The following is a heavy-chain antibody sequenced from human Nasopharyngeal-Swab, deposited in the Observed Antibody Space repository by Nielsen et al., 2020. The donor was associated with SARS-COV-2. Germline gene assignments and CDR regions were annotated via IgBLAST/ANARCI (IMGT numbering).Heavy chain of an antibody. J-gene: IGHJ5*02. Sequence: WVRQAPGQGLEWMGGIIPIFGTANYAQKFQGRVMITADESTSTAYMELSSLRSEDTAVYYCARDLGCSSTSCYEGNWFDPWGQGTLVTVSS. V-gene: IGHV1-69*01. CDR2: IIPIFGTA. CDR3: ARDLGCSSTSCYEGNWFDP. D-gene: IGHD2-2*01.